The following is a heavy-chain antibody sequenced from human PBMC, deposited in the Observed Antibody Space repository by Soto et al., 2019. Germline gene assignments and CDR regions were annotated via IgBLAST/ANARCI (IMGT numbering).Heavy chain of an antibody. Sequence: PSETLSLTCTVSGGSLSSYYWSWIRQPPGKGLEWIGYIFYSGSTNYNPSLKSRVTISVDTSKNQFSLRLSSVTAADTAVYYCARHPYYHGSGYIFDFGGRGALVPVSS. D-gene: IGHD3-22*01. CDR3: ARHPYYHGSGYIFDF. CDR2: IFYSGST. J-gene: IGHJ4*02. V-gene: IGHV4-59*08. CDR1: GGSLSSYY.